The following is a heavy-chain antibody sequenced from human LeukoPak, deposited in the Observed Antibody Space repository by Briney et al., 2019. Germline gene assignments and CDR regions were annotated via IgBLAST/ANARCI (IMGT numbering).Heavy chain of an antibody. J-gene: IGHJ5*02. V-gene: IGHV1-2*04. D-gene: IGHD6-19*01. CDR3: ARDRRGIAVAGRPRWFDP. CDR2: INPNSGGT. Sequence: GASVKVSCKASGYTFTGYYMHWVRQAPGQGPEWMGWINPNSGGTNYAQKFQGWVTMTRDTSISTAYMELSRLRSDDTAVYYCARDRRGIAVAGRPRWFDPWGQGTLVTVSS. CDR1: GYTFTGYY.